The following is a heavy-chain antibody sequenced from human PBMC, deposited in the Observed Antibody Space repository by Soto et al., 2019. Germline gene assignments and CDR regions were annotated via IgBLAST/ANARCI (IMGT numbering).Heavy chain of an antibody. D-gene: IGHD3-22*01. CDR1: GFTSSNAW. CDR2: IKSKTDGGTT. CDR3: TTRLYYYDSSGYSKIGFDI. V-gene: IGHV3-15*01. Sequence: PGGSLRLSCAASGFTSSNAWMSWVRQAPGKGLEWVGRIKSKTDGGTTDYAAPVKGRFTISRDDSKNTLYLQMNSLKTEDTAVYYCTTRLYYYDSSGYSKIGFDIWGQGTMVTVSS. J-gene: IGHJ3*02.